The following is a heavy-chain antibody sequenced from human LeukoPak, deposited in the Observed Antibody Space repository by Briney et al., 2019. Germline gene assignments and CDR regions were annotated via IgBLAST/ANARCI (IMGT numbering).Heavy chain of an antibody. Sequence: GGSLRLSCAASGFTFSSYSMNWVRQAPGKGLEWVSSISSSSSYIYYADSVKGRFTISRDNAKNSLYLQMNSLRAEDTAVYYCARGLTTVTTSWFDPWGQGTLVTVSS. D-gene: IGHD4-17*01. CDR3: ARGLTTVTTSWFDP. J-gene: IGHJ5*02. V-gene: IGHV3-21*01. CDR2: ISSSSSYI. CDR1: GFTFSSYS.